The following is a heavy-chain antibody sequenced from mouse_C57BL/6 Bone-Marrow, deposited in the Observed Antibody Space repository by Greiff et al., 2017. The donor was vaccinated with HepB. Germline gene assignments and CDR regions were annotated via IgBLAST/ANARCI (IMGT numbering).Heavy chain of an antibody. V-gene: IGHV5-4*01. CDR2: ISDGGSYT. Sequence: EVKLMESGGGLVKPGGSLKLSCAASGFTFSSYAMSWVRQTPEKRLEWVATISDGGSYTYYPDNVKGRFTISRDNAKNNLYLQMSHLKSEDTAMYYCARDLGGRDYWGQGTTLTVSS. CDR1: GFTFSSYA. J-gene: IGHJ2*01. CDR3: ARDLGGRDY. D-gene: IGHD4-1*01.